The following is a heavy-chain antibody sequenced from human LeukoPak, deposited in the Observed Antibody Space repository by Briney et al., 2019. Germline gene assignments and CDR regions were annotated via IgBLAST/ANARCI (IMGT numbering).Heavy chain of an antibody. V-gene: IGHV4-31*03. CDR1: GGSISSGGYY. Sequence: NPSETLSLTCTVSGGSISSGGYYWSWIRQHPGKGLEWIVYIYYSGSTYYNPSLKSRVTISVDTSKNQFSLKLSSVTAADTAVYYCAREIVVVVAATYYYYYGMDVWGQGTTVTVSS. D-gene: IGHD2-15*01. CDR3: AREIVVVVAATYYYYYGMDV. CDR2: IYYSGST. J-gene: IGHJ6*02.